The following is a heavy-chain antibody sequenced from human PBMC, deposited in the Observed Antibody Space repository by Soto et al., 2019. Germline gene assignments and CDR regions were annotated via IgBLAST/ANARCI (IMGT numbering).Heavy chain of an antibody. V-gene: IGHV3-48*03. Sequence: EVQLVESGGGLVQPGGSLRLSCAASGFTLSSYEMNWVRQAPGKGLEWVSYISSRGTTIYYADSAKGRFTISRDNAKNSLYLQMNSLRVEDTAVYYCAGRSARDYWGQGTLLTLSS. CDR2: ISSRGTTI. J-gene: IGHJ4*02. CDR1: GFTLSSYE. D-gene: IGHD3-3*01. CDR3: AGRSARDY.